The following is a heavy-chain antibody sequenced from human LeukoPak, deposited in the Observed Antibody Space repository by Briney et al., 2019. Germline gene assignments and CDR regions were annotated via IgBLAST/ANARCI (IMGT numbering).Heavy chain of an antibody. CDR3: ARDRTDYYGSGSYYNYRDY. Sequence: ASVKVSCKASGYTFTSYGISWVRQAPGQGLEWMGWISAYNGNTNYAQKLQGRVTMTTDTSTRTAYMELRSLRSDDTAVYYCARDRTDYYGSGSYYNYRDYWGQGTLVSVSS. CDR1: GYTFTSYG. D-gene: IGHD3-10*01. CDR2: ISAYNGNT. J-gene: IGHJ4*02. V-gene: IGHV1-18*01.